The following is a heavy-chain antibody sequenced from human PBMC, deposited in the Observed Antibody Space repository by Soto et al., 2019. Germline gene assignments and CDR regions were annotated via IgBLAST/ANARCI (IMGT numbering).Heavy chain of an antibody. J-gene: IGHJ4*02. CDR3: AKAVGYYYLDY. V-gene: IGHV3-9*01. Sequence: EVQLVESGGGLVQPGRSLRLSCAASGITFDDYAMHWVRQAPGKGLEWVSGISWNSGSIGYADSVKGRFTISRDNAKNSLYLQMNSLRAEDTALYYCAKAVGYYYLDYWGQGTLVTVSS. D-gene: IGHD2-2*03. CDR1: GITFDDYA. CDR2: ISWNSGSI.